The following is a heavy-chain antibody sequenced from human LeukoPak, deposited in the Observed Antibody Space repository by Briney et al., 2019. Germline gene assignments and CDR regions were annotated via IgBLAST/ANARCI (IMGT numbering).Heavy chain of an antibody. Sequence: PGGSLRLSCAASGFTFSSYAMSWVRQAPGKGLEWVSSISSSSSYIYYADSVKGRFTISRDNAKNSLYLQMNSLRAEDTAVYYCARGAGHSGYEFDYWGQGTLVTVSS. J-gene: IGHJ4*02. V-gene: IGHV3-21*01. CDR1: GFTFSSYA. D-gene: IGHD5-12*01. CDR3: ARGAGHSGYEFDY. CDR2: ISSSSSYI.